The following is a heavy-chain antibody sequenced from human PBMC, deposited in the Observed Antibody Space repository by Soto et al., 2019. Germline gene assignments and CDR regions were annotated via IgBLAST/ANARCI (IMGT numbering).Heavy chain of an antibody. CDR2: IYPGDSDT. Sequence: EVQLVQSGAEVKKPGESLKISCKGSGYSFTSYWIGWVRQMPGKGLEWMGIIYPGDSDTRYSPSFQGQVTISADKSISAAYLQWSILEASDTAMYYCARGHSDYDSSGYQSDYWGHGTLFTVSS. CDR1: GYSFTSYW. D-gene: IGHD3-22*01. CDR3: ARGHSDYDSSGYQSDY. V-gene: IGHV5-51*01. J-gene: IGHJ4*01.